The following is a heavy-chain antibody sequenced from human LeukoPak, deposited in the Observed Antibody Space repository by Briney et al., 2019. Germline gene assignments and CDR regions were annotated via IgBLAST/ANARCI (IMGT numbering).Heavy chain of an antibody. CDR2: ISGSGGST. J-gene: IGHJ4*02. V-gene: IGHV3-23*01. Sequence: GGSLRLSCAASGFTFSSYAMSWVRQAPGKGLEWVSAISGSGGSTYYADSVKGRFTISRDNAKNSLYLQMNSLRAEDTAVYYCARDYYGSGSFDYWGQGTLVTVSS. D-gene: IGHD3-10*01. CDR3: ARDYYGSGSFDY. CDR1: GFTFSSYA.